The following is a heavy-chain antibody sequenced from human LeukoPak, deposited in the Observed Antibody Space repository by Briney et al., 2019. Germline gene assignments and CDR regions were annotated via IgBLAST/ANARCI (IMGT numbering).Heavy chain of an antibody. V-gene: IGHV3-9*01. CDR3: AKGVLLWFGELGY. D-gene: IGHD3-10*01. CDR1: GFTFSSYA. Sequence: GGSLRLSCAASGFTFSSYAMSWVRQAPGKGLEWVSGISWNSGSIGYADSVKGRFTISRDNAKNSLYLQMNSLRAEDTALYYCAKGVLLWFGELGYWGQGTLVTVSS. CDR2: ISWNSGSI. J-gene: IGHJ4*02.